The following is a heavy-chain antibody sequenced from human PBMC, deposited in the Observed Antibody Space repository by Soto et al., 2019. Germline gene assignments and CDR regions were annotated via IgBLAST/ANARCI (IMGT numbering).Heavy chain of an antibody. J-gene: IGHJ4*02. V-gene: IGHV3-23*01. CDR3: AKMTDFWSGYLVDY. Sequence: GGSLRRSGAGSGLTSSSYTISWVRQAPGKGLEWVSAISGSGGSTYYADSVKGRFTISRDNSKNTLYLQMNSLRAEDTAVYYCAKMTDFWSGYLVDYWRQGTLVTVT. CDR1: GLTSSSYT. D-gene: IGHD3-3*01. CDR2: ISGSGGST.